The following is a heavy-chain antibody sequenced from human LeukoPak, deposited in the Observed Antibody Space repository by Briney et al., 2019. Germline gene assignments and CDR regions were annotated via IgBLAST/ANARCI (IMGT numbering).Heavy chain of an antibody. D-gene: IGHD5-12*01. Sequence: GGSLRLSCAASGFTFSSYSMNWVRQAPGKGLEWVSSISSSSSYIYYADSVKGRFTISRDNAKNSLYLQMNSLGAEDTAVYYCARVAGYDSIRDAFDIWGQGTMVTVSS. CDR2: ISSSSSYI. J-gene: IGHJ3*02. CDR1: GFTFSSYS. V-gene: IGHV3-21*01. CDR3: ARVAGYDSIRDAFDI.